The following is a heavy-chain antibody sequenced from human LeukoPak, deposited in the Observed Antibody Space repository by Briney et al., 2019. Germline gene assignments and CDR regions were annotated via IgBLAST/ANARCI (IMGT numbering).Heavy chain of an antibody. Sequence: PSETLPLTCTVSGGSIITYYWSWIRQPPGKGLEWIGFIYYSGSTNYNPSLKSRVTISVDTSKNQFSLKLSSVTAADTAVYYCARGATTGDFFDYWGQGTLVTVSS. V-gene: IGHV4-59*01. CDR1: GGSIITYY. J-gene: IGHJ4*02. D-gene: IGHD2-21*01. CDR3: ARGATTGDFFDY. CDR2: IYYSGST.